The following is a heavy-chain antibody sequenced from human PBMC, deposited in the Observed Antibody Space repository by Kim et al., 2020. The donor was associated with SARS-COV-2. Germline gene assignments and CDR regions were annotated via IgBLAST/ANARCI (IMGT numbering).Heavy chain of an antibody. V-gene: IGHV3-33*06. CDR1: GFTFSSYG. CDR3: AKPGRVFYYYGMDV. J-gene: IGHJ6*02. CDR2: IWNDGSNK. D-gene: IGHD3-3*01. Sequence: GGSLRLSCAASGFTFSSYGMHWVRQAPGKGLEWVADIWNDGSNKYYADSVKGRFTISRDNSKNTLYLQMNSLRAEDTAVYYCAKPGRVFYYYGMDVWGQGTTVTVSS.